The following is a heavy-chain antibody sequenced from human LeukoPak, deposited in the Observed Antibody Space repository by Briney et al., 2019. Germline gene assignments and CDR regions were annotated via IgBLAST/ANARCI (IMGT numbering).Heavy chain of an antibody. CDR3: ARTRYYYNSRSYGAPYYFDY. D-gene: IGHD3-10*01. CDR1: GGSISSSNYY. J-gene: IGHJ4*02. Sequence: SEALSLTCTVSGGSISSSNYYWGWIRQPPGKGLEWIGSIYYSGSTYYNPSLKSRVTISVDTSKNQFSLKLSSVTAADTAVYYYARTRYYYNSRSYGAPYYFDYWGQGTLVTVSS. V-gene: IGHV4-39*01. CDR2: IYYSGST.